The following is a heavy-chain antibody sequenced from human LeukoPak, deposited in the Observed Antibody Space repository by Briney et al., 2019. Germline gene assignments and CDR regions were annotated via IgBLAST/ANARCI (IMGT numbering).Heavy chain of an antibody. CDR1: GYSISSGYY. J-gene: IGHJ5*02. V-gene: IGHV4-38-2*02. Sequence: SETLSLTCTVSGYSISSGYYWGWIRQPPGKGLRGIGSIYHSGSTYYSPSLKSRVTISVDTSKNQFSLKLSSVTAADTAVYYCARDGMTTVTTGSDPWGQGTLVTVSS. CDR2: IYHSGST. CDR3: ARDGMTTVTTGSDP. D-gene: IGHD4-17*01.